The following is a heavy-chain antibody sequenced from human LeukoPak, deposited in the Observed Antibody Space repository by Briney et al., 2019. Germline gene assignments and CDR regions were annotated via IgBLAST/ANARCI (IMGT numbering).Heavy chain of an antibody. CDR3: AKDQGYGGLFFDY. CDR2: ISGSGGST. D-gene: IGHD5-12*01. CDR1: GFPFDRYA. J-gene: IGHJ4*02. Sequence: GGSLRLSCAASGFPFDRYAMSWVRQAPGKGLEWVAAISGSGGSTFYADSVKGRVAISRDNSKNTLYLQMNSLNTEDTAVYYCAKDQGYGGLFFDYWGQGTLVTVSS. V-gene: IGHV3-23*01.